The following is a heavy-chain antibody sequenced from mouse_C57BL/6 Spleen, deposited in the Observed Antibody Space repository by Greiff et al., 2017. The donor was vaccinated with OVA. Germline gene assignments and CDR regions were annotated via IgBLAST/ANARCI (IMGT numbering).Heavy chain of an antibody. D-gene: IGHD2-1*01. CDR2: ISSGSSTI. Sequence: EVKLMESGGGLVKPGGSLKLSCAASGFTFSDYGMHWVRQAPEKGLEWVAYISSGSSTIYYADTVKGRFTISRDNAKNTLFLQMTSLRSEDTAMYYCARVYGNYVDYWGQGTTLTVSS. V-gene: IGHV5-17*01. CDR3: ARVYGNYVDY. CDR1: GFTFSDYG. J-gene: IGHJ2*01.